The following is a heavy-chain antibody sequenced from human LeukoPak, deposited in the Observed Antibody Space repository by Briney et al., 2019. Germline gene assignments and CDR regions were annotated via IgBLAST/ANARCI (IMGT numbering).Heavy chain of an antibody. Sequence: GGSLRLSCAASGFTFSSYSMNWVRQAPGKGLEWVSYISSSSSTIYYADSVKGRFTISRDNAKNSLYLQMNSLRAEDTAVYYCARDLDSAHWMDVSNWFDPWGQGTLVTVSS. CDR1: GFTFSSYS. CDR2: ISSSSSTI. CDR3: ARDLDSAHWMDVSNWFDP. D-gene: IGHD3-22*01. J-gene: IGHJ5*02. V-gene: IGHV3-48*01.